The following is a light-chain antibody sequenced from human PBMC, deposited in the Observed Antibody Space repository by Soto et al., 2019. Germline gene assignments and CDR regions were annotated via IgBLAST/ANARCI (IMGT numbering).Light chain of an antibody. Sequence: DIQMTQSPSSLSASVGDSVTITCRSSQRISSFLNWYQVKPRKAPKLLIYSASTLHSGVPTRFSGSRSGTDFTLSISSLQPDDAATYYCHQTYSGFLTFGGGTRVEIK. CDR2: SAS. J-gene: IGKJ4*01. CDR3: HQTYSGFLT. V-gene: IGKV1-39*01. CDR1: QRISSF.